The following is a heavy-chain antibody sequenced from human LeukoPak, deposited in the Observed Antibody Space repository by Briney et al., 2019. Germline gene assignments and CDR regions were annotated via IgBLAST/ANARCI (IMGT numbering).Heavy chain of an antibody. V-gene: IGHV1-18*01. Sequence: ASVKVSCKASGYTFTSYGISWVRQAPGQGLEWMGWISAYNGNTNYAQKLQGRVTMTTDTSTSTAYMELSRLRSDDTAVYYCARLKYGSGSSPFDYWGQGTLVTVSS. J-gene: IGHJ4*02. CDR3: ARLKYGSGSSPFDY. CDR1: GYTFTSYG. CDR2: ISAYNGNT. D-gene: IGHD3-10*01.